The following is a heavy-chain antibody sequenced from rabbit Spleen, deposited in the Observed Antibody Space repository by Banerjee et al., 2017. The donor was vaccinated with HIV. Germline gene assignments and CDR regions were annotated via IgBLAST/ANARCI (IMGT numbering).Heavy chain of an antibody. J-gene: IGHJ6*01. V-gene: IGHV1S45*01. Sequence: QEQLEESGGGLAKPGASLTLTCTASGVSFSSNHYMCWLRQAPGKGLEWIACIDAGSSSFTYFASWAKGRFTISKTSSTTVTLQMTSLTAADTATYFCARDSASSFSSYGMDLWGQGTLVTVS. CDR2: IDAGSSSFT. CDR1: GVSFSSNHY. D-gene: IGHD8-1*01. CDR3: ARDSASSFSSYGMDL.